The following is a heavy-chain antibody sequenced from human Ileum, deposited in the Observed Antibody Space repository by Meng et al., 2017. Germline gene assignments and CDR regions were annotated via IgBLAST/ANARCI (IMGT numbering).Heavy chain of an antibody. CDR1: GGSFSGYY. Sequence: VRLAEWGSGMLQPAEPLSLTCAVYGGSFSGYYWSWTRQPPGKGLEWIGEINHSGSTNYNPSLKSRVTISVDTSKNQFSLKLSSVTAADTAVYYCARGGPWFDPWGQGTLVTVSS. J-gene: IGHJ5*02. CDR2: INHSGST. CDR3: ARGGPWFDP. V-gene: IGHV4-34*01.